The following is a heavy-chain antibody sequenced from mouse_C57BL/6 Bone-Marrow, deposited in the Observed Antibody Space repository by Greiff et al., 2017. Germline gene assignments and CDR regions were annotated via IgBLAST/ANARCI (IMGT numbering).Heavy chain of an antibody. Sequence: VQGVESGAELVKPGASVKISCKASGYAFSSYWMNWVKQRPGKGLEWIGQIYPGDGDTNYNGKFKGKATLTADKSSSTAYMQLSSLTSEDSAVSFCARIGYYWYFDVWGTGTTVTVSS. V-gene: IGHV1-80*01. CDR3: ARIGYYWYFDV. CDR1: GYAFSSYW. J-gene: IGHJ1*03. CDR2: IYPGDGDT. D-gene: IGHD2-2*01.